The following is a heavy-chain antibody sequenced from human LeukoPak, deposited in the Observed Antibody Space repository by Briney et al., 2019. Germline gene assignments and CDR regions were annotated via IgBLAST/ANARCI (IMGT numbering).Heavy chain of an antibody. D-gene: IGHD6-13*01. CDR2: IIPILGIA. V-gene: IGHV1-69*04. J-gene: IGHJ6*02. CDR3: ARDGYTSTAAAGTRLMDV. Sequence: ASVKVSCKASGGTFSSYAISWVRPAPGQGLEWMGRIIPILGIANYAQKFQGRGTITADKSTSTAYMELSSLRSEDTAVYYCARDGYTSTAAAGTRLMDVWGQGTTVTVSS. CDR1: GGTFSSYA.